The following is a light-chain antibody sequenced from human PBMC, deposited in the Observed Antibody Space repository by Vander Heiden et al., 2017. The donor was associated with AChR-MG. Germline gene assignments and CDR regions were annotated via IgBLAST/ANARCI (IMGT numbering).Light chain of an antibody. CDR1: SSDVGAYTY. CDR2: DGR. Sequence: QSALTQPASVSGSPGQSITLSCTLTSSDVGAYTYVSSYPQHADKDPRIMIDDGRKWPSGGPNAFSGSKSGNTAALTISGPQDEEEADYYCSEYTSSSKVFGGGTKLTVL. V-gene: IGLV2-14*03. CDR3: SEYTSSSKV. J-gene: IGLJ2*01.